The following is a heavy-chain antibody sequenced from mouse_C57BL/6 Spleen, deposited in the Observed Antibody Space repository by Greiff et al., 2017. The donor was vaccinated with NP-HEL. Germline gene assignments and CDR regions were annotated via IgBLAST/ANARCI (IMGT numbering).Heavy chain of an antibody. CDR2: IYPGDGDT. CDR1: GYAFSSSW. J-gene: IGHJ3*01. D-gene: IGHD2-1*01. V-gene: IGHV1-82*01. Sequence: VQLQQSGPELVKPGASVKISCKASGYAFSSSWMNWVKQRPGKGLEWIGRIYPGDGDTNYNGKFKGKATLTADKSSSTAYMQLSSLTSEDSAVYFCARERVTTFAYGGQGTLVTVSA. CDR3: ARERVTTFAY.